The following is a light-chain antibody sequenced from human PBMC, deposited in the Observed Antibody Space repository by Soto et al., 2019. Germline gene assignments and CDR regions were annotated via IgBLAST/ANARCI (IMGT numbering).Light chain of an antibody. J-gene: IGKJ1*01. CDR1: QSVSSSY. Sequence: EIVLTQSPGTLSLSPGERATLSCRASQSVSSSYLAWYQQKPGQAPRPLIYGASSRATGIPDRFSGSGSGTDFPLSISRLEPEDFAVYYCQQDGSSPWTFGQGTKVDIK. CDR3: QQDGSSPWT. CDR2: GAS. V-gene: IGKV3-20*01.